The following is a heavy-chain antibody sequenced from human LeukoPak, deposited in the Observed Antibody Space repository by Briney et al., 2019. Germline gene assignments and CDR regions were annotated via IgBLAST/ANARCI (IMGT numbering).Heavy chain of an antibody. CDR3: ATPSPYYDILTGYYSPRPYYGMDV. Sequence: ASVKVSCKVSGYTLTELSMHWVRQAPGKGLEWMGGFDPEDGETIYAQKFQGRVTMTEDTSTDTAYMELSSLRSEDTAVYYCATPSPYYDILTGYYSPRPYYGMDVWGQGTTVTVSS. V-gene: IGHV1-24*01. CDR2: FDPEDGET. CDR1: GYTLTELS. J-gene: IGHJ6*02. D-gene: IGHD3-9*01.